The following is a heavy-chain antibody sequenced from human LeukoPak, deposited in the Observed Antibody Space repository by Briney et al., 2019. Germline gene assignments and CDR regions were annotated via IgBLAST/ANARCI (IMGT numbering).Heavy chain of an antibody. CDR1: GFTFSSYS. CDR3: ARDYYGSGSLFDY. D-gene: IGHD3-10*01. Sequence: GGSLRLSCAASGFTFSSYSMNWVRQAPGKGLEWVSSISSSSSYIYYADSVKGRFTISRDNAKNSLYLQMNSLRAEDTAVYYCARDYYGSGSLFDYWGQGTLVTVSS. V-gene: IGHV3-21*01. J-gene: IGHJ4*02. CDR2: ISSSSSYI.